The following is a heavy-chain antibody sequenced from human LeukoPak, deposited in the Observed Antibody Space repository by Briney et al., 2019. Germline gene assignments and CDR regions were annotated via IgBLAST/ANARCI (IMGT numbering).Heavy chain of an antibody. Sequence: SETLSLTCTVSGDSVSSYYWNWIRQPPRKGLEWIGFMYYSGSSNYNPSLKSRVTISVDTSKNQFSLKLSSVTAADTAVYYCARGTSRVAHDYWGQGTLVTVSS. J-gene: IGHJ4*02. CDR1: GDSVSSYY. V-gene: IGHV4-59*02. D-gene: IGHD2-15*01. CDR2: MYYSGSS. CDR3: ARGTSRVAHDY.